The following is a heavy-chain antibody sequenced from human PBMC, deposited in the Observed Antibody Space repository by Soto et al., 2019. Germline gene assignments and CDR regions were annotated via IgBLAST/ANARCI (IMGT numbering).Heavy chain of an antibody. D-gene: IGHD4-4*01. CDR1: GYTFTSYA. CDR2: INAGNGNT. V-gene: IGHV1-3*01. CDR3: ARDTTVTTYYYGMDV. Sequence: ASVKVSCKASGYTFTSYAMHWVRQAPGQRLEWMGWINAGNGNTKYSQKFQGRVTITRDTSASTAYMELSSLRSEDTAVYYCARDTTVTTYYYGMDVWGQGTTVTGSS. J-gene: IGHJ6*02.